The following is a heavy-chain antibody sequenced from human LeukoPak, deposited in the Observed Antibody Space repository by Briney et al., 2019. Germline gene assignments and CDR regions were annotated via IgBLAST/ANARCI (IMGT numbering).Heavy chain of an antibody. J-gene: IGHJ4*02. CDR2: INPNSGGT. CDR1: GYTFTGYY. CDR3: ARDLVYYDSSGSDY. D-gene: IGHD3-22*01. V-gene: IGHV1-2*06. Sequence: ASVKVSCKASGYTFTGYYMHWVRQAPGQGLEWMGRINPNSGGTNYAQKFKGRVTMTRDTSISTAYMELSRLRSDDTAVYYCARDLVYYDSSGSDYWGQGTLVTVSS.